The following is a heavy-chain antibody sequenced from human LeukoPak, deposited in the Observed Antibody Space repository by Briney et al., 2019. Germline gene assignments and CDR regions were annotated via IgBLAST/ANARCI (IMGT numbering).Heavy chain of an antibody. D-gene: IGHD3-22*01. CDR3: PRGRSGSTYDAFDI. CDR2: INHSGST. Sequence: PSETLSLTCAVYGGSFSGYYWSWIRQPPGKGLEWIGEINHSGSTNYNPSLKSRVTISVDTSKNQFSLKLSSVTAADTAVYYCPRGRSGSTYDAFDIWGQGTMVTVSS. J-gene: IGHJ3*02. CDR1: GGSFSGYY. V-gene: IGHV4-34*01.